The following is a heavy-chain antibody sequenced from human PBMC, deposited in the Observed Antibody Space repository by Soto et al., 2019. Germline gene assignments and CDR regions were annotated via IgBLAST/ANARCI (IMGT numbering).Heavy chain of an antibody. Sequence: ASVKVSCKASGYTFTGYYMHWLLQAPGQGLEWMGWINPNSGGTNYAQKFQGRVTMTRDTSIRPAYTEMGRLRSDDSAVYYCARGWVVITKGGDYYYGMDVWGQGTTVTVSS. J-gene: IGHJ6*02. V-gene: IGHV1-2*02. CDR2: INPNSGGT. D-gene: IGHD3-22*01. CDR1: GYTFTGYY. CDR3: ARGWVVITKGGDYYYGMDV.